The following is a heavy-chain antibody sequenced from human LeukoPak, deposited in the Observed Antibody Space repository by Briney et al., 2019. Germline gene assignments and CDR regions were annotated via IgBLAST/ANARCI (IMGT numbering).Heavy chain of an antibody. D-gene: IGHD3-9*01. V-gene: IGHV3-66*01. CDR1: GFSFRDAY. CDR3: ARDYYDLLTAYRN. CDR2: IYSDGTT. J-gene: IGHJ4*02. Sequence: GGSLRLSCTTSGFSFRDAYMSWVRQAPGKGLEWVSIIYSDGTTYYADSVKGRFTISRDNSKNPVYLQMNSLRAEDTAVYYCARDYYDLLTAYRNWGQGTLVTVSS.